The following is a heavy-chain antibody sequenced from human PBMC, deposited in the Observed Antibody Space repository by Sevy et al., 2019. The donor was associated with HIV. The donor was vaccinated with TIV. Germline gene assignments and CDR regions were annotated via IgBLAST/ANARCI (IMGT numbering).Heavy chain of an antibody. CDR1: GFTFSNYA. CDR3: ARDLEVYGGWEQTSQGMDV. V-gene: IGHV3-30-3*01. D-gene: IGHD1-26*01. J-gene: IGHJ6*02. CDR2: ISYDGSNK. Sequence: GSLRLSCAASGFTFSNYAMHWVRQAPGKGLEWVAVISYDGSNKYYADSVRGRFTISRDSSKNTLYLQMNSLRPEDTAVYYCARDLEVYGGWEQTSQGMDVWGQGTTVTISS.